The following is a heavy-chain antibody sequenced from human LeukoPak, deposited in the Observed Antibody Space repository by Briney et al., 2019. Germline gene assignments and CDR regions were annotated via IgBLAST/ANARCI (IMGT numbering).Heavy chain of an antibody. D-gene: IGHD3-22*01. J-gene: IGHJ3*02. Sequence: SWVRQSPGKGLECIGYIYYTGSTYYNPSLKSRLTMSVDTSKNQFSLKLTGLTAADTAVYYCASLENSGYTNAFETWGQGTPVVVSS. V-gene: IGHV4-30-4*01. CDR2: IYYTGST. CDR3: ASLENSGYTNAFET.